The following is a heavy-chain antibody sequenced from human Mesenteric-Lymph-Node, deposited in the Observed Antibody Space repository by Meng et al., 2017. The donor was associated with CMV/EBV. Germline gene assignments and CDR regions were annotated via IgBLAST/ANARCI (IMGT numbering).Heavy chain of an antibody. D-gene: IGHD4-17*01. CDR2: FDPEDGER. CDR1: YTLTELS. CDR3: ATDLFATVTSRGDAFDI. J-gene: IGHJ3*02. Sequence: YTLTELSIHWVRQAPGKGLEWMGGFDPEDGERIYAQKFQGRVTMTEDTSTDTAYMELSSLRSEDTAVYYCATDLFATVTSRGDAFDIWGQGTMVTVSS. V-gene: IGHV1-24*01.